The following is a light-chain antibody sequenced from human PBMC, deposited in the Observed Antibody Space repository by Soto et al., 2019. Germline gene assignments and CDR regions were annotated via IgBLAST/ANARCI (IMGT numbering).Light chain of an antibody. J-gene: IGLJ1*01. CDR3: SSYTTSNTRQIV. V-gene: IGLV2-14*03. Sequence: QSVLTQPASVSGSPGQSITISCTGTSSDVGGYNYVSWYQHHPGKAPKLLIYDVSNRPSGISNRFSGSKSDNTASLTISGLQPEDEADYYCSSYTTSNTRQIVFGTGTKLIVL. CDR2: DVS. CDR1: SSDVGGYNY.